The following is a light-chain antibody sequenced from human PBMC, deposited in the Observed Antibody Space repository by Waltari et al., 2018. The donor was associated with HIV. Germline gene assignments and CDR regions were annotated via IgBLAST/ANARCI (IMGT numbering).Light chain of an antibody. Sequence: SALTQPASVSGSPRQSITLSFPGTSSDVGSYNLVSWYKQHPGKAPKLMMYEVSKRPSGVPIRFSGSKSGNTAARTISGVQAEDEADYYCCSYVGWSTILYGVGTGTKVTVL. CDR3: CSYVGWSTILYG. J-gene: IGLJ1*01. V-gene: IGLV2-23*02. CDR2: EVS. CDR1: SSDVGSYNL.